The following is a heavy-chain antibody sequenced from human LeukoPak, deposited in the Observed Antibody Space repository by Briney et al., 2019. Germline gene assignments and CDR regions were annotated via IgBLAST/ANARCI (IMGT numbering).Heavy chain of an antibody. CDR1: GFTFSNYA. CDR2: ISGSGGNT. V-gene: IGHV3-23*01. J-gene: IGHJ4*02. Sequence: PGGSLRLSCAASGFTFSNYAMSWVRQAPGKGLEWVSVISGSGGNTDYADSVKGRFTISRDNSKNTLSLQMNSLRAEDTAVYYCAKLVRTGTTPTDNWGQGTLVTVSS. CDR3: AKLVRTGTTPTDN. D-gene: IGHD1-1*01.